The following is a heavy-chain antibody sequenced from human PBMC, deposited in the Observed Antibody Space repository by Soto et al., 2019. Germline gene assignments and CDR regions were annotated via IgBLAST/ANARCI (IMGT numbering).Heavy chain of an antibody. V-gene: IGHV4-59*01. CDR3: ARQVVTASSPIYYFDY. D-gene: IGHD2-21*02. J-gene: IGHJ4*02. CDR2: IYNSGRGST. Sequence: SETLSLTCSVSGSSMTTYYWHWIRQAPGKGLEWIGFIYNSGRGSTGSNPSLTSRVTFSIDTSKNQFSLKLDSVTAADTAMYYCARQVVTASSPIYYFDYWGQGILVTVSS. CDR1: GSSMTTYY.